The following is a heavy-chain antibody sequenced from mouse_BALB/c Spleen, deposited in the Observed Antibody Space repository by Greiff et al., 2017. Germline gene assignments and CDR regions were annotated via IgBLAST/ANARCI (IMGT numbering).Heavy chain of an antibody. Sequence: EVMLVESGGGLVQPGGSLKLSCAASGFTFSSYGMSWVRQTPDKRLELVATINSNGGSTYYPDCVKGRFTISRDNAKNTLYLQMSSLKSEDTAMYYCARDSTATSFAYWGQGTLVTVSA. J-gene: IGHJ3*01. CDR2: INSNGGST. V-gene: IGHV5-6-3*01. CDR1: GFTFSSYG. D-gene: IGHD1-2*01. CDR3: ARDSTATSFAY.